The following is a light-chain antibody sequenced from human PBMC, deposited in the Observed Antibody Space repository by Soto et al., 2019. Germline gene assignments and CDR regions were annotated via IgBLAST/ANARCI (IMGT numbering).Light chain of an antibody. Sequence: IVMTQSPATLSVSPGERATLSCRASQSLGGSLAWYQQKPGQAPRLLIFATSRRATGIPDRFSGSGSGTDFTLTISRLEPEDFAVYYCQQYDNTPPWTFGQGTKVEIK. V-gene: IGKV3D-15*01. CDR1: QSLGGS. CDR3: QQYDNTPPWT. CDR2: ATS. J-gene: IGKJ1*01.